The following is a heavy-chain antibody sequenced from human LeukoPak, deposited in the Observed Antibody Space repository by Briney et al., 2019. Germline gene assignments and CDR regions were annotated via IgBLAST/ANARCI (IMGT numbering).Heavy chain of an antibody. D-gene: IGHD3-22*01. J-gene: IGHJ4*02. Sequence: GGSLRLSCAASGFTFSSYGMHWVRQAPGKGLEWVAFIRYDGSNKYYADSVKGQFTISRDNSKNTLYLQMNSLRAEDTAVYYCAKSGIVVVMGLDDWGQGTLVTVSS. CDR1: GFTFSSYG. CDR2: IRYDGSNK. CDR3: AKSGIVVVMGLDD. V-gene: IGHV3-30*02.